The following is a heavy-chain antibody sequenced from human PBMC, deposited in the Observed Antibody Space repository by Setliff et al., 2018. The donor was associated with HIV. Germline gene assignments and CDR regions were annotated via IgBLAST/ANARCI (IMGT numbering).Heavy chain of an antibody. Sequence: SETLSLTCTVSGGSISSTTYWWGWIRQPPGKGLEWIGTVYYNGNTFYDPSLKSRVTISIDMSKNQFSLKLTSVAAADTAVYYCAKRPGYGYPFHIWGQGTLVTVS. CDR1: GGSISSTTYW. CDR2: VYYNGNT. CDR3: AKRPGYGYPFHI. J-gene: IGHJ3*02. D-gene: IGHD5-18*01. V-gene: IGHV4-39*01.